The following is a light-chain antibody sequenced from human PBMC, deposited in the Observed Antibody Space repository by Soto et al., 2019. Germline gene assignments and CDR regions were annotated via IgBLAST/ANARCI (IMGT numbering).Light chain of an antibody. CDR1: ESVSSIY. Sequence: EIVLTQSPGTLSLSPGERATLSCRASESVSSIYFAWYQQKPGQAPRLLIYGASTRATGIPDRFSGRGSGTDFTLTISRLEPEDFAVYYCQQYTKSRTFGQGTKWISN. CDR2: GAS. J-gene: IGKJ1*01. V-gene: IGKV3-20*01. CDR3: QQYTKSRT.